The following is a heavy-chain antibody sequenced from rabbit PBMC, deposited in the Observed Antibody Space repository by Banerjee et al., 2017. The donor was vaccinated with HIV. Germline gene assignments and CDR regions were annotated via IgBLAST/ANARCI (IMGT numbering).Heavy chain of an antibody. V-gene: IGHV1S40*01. D-gene: IGHD4-2*01. Sequence: QSLEESGGDLVKPGASLTLTCTASGFTISSYWMSWVRQAPGKGLEWIACIAGGSSGITYYANWAKGRFTISKTSSTTVTLEMTSLTAADTATYFCARAAAGTFWDLWGPGTLVTVS. CDR3: ARAAAGTFWDL. CDR1: GFTISSYW. J-gene: IGHJ4*01. CDR2: IAGGSSGIT.